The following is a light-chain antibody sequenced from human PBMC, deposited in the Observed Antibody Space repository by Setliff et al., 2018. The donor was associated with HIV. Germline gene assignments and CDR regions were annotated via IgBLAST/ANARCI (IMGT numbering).Light chain of an antibody. CDR2: EVS. CDR1: SIDVGGYDC. CDR3: ASRTAGSTPYV. Sequence: LAQPPSVSGSPGQSVTISCTGTSIDVGGYDCVSWYQQPPGTAPKLMIYEVSSRPSGVPDRFSGSKSGNTASLTISGLQAEVEADYYCASRTAGSTPYVFGTGTKVTVL. J-gene: IGLJ1*01. V-gene: IGLV2-18*02.